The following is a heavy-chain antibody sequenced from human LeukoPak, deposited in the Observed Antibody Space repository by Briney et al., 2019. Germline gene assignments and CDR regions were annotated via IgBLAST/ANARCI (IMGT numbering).Heavy chain of an antibody. J-gene: IGHJ1*01. Sequence: PSETLSLTCTVSGGSISSGSYYWSWIRQPAGKGLEWIGRIYTSGSTNYNPSLKSRVTISVDTSKNQFSLKLSSVTAADTAVYYCGFLEWFSSAEYFQHWGQGTLVTVSS. CDR3: GFLEWFSSAEYFQH. CDR1: GGSISSGSYY. CDR2: IYTSGST. V-gene: IGHV4-61*02. D-gene: IGHD3-3*01.